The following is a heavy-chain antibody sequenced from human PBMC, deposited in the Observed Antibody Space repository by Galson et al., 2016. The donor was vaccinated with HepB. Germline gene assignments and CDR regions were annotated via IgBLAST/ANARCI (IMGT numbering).Heavy chain of an antibody. Sequence: SVKVSCKASGHTLVDLTTHWLRQAPGKGLEWMGGLDQEDGQTKFAQKFQARVTLTRDTSTNTAYMELSSLRSEDTAVYYCARDRGAPAAISIYNWFDPWGQGTLVTVSS. CDR3: ARDRGAPAAISIYNWFDP. CDR1: GHTLVDLT. D-gene: IGHD2-2*01. CDR2: LDQEDGQT. V-gene: IGHV1-24*01. J-gene: IGHJ5*02.